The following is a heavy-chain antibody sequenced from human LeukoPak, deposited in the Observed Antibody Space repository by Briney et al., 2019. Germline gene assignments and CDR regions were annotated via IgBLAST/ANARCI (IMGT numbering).Heavy chain of an antibody. Sequence: GGSLRLSCTASGFSSSDSAMHWVRQASGKGLEWVGRIRSKANSYATAYGSSVKGRFTIYRDNDKNSLYLQMNSLRAEDTAVYYCARDKGYPNAFDIWGQGTMVTVSS. CDR2: IRSKANSYAT. CDR1: GFSSSDSA. CDR3: ARDKGYPNAFDI. J-gene: IGHJ3*02. D-gene: IGHD5-12*01. V-gene: IGHV3-73*01.